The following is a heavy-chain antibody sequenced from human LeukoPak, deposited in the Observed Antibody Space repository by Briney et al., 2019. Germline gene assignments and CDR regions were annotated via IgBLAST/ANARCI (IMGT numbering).Heavy chain of an antibody. D-gene: IGHD2-2*01. CDR3: ASTETCCTTCPLDY. J-gene: IGHJ4*02. CDR2: IYYSGST. CDR1: GGSISSSSSY. Sequence: SETLSLTCTVSGGSISSSSSYWGWIRQPPGKGLEWIGSIYYSGSTYYNPSLKSRVTISVDTSMKKFSLKLNSVTAADTAVYYCASTETCCTTCPLDYWGQGTLVTVSS. V-gene: IGHV4-39*01.